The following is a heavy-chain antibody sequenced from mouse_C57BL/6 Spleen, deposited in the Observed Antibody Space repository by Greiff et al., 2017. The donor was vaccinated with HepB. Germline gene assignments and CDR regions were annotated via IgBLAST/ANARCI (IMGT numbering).Heavy chain of an antibody. CDR3: ARGGDSTGFAY. CDR1: GYTFTSYW. J-gene: IGHJ3*01. V-gene: IGHV1-69*01. Sequence: QVQLQQPGAELVMPGASVKLSCKASGYTFTSYWMHWVKQRPGQGLEWIGEIDPSDSYTNYNQKFKGKSTLTVDKSSSTGYMQLSSLTSEDSAVYYCARGGDSTGFAYWGQGTLVTVSA. D-gene: IGHD3-2*01. CDR2: IDPSDSYT.